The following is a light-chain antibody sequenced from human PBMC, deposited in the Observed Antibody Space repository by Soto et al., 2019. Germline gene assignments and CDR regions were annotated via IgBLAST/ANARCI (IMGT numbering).Light chain of an antibody. CDR2: KAS. Sequence: DIQMTQSPSTLSGSVGDRVTITCRASQTISSWLAWYQQKPGKAPKLLIYKASTLKSGVPSRFSGSGSGTEFTLTISSLQPDYFAPYYCQHYNSYSEAFGQWTKVELK. CDR3: QHYNSYSEA. CDR1: QTISSW. J-gene: IGKJ1*01. V-gene: IGKV1-5*03.